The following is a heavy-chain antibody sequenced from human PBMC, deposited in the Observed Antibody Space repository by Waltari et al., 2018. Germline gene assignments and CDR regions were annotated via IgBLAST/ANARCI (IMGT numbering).Heavy chain of an antibody. V-gene: IGHV4-59*12. D-gene: IGHD3-16*01. CDR3: ARLGGVGSNLFDY. Sequence: QVQLQESGPGLVKPSETLSLTCTVSGGSINNYYWSWIRQPPGKGLEWIGYIYYSGSNNYSPSLRGRVTISVDTSKNHFSLKLSSVTAADTAVYYCARLGGVGSNLFDYWVQGTLATVSS. CDR1: GGSINNYY. J-gene: IGHJ4*02. CDR2: IYYSGSN.